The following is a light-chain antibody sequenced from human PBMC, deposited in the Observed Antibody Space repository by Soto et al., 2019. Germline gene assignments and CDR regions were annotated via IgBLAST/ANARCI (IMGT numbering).Light chain of an antibody. V-gene: IGLV2-8*01. Sequence: QSALTQPPSASGSPGQSVTISCTGTSSDVGAYIFVSWYQQHPGKAPKLMVYDVNRRPPGVPDRFFGSKSGNTASLTVSGLQAEDEADYYCSSYAGSNMGVFGTGTQLTVL. CDR3: SSYAGSNMGV. CDR1: SSDVGAYIF. CDR2: DVN. J-gene: IGLJ1*01.